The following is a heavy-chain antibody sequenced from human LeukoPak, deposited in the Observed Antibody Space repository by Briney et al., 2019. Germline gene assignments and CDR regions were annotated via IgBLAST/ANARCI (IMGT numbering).Heavy chain of an antibody. CDR3: ATGPNYYDSSGHDY. D-gene: IGHD3-22*01. V-gene: IGHV1-8*01. J-gene: IGHJ4*02. CDR2: MNPNSGNT. Sequence: ASVNVSCTASGYTFTIYDINWVRQAPGQGLEWMGWMNPNSGNTGYAQKFQGRVTMTRNTSISTAYMELSSLRSEDTAVYYCATGPNYYDSSGHDYWGQGTLVTVSS. CDR1: GYTFTIYD.